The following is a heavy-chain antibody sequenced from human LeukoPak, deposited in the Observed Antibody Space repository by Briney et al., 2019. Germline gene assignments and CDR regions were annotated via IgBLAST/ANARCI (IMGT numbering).Heavy chain of an antibody. D-gene: IGHD5-18*01. CDR3: ASLAMAIEAFDY. J-gene: IGHJ4*02. CDR1: GFTFSDYY. V-gene: IGHV3-11*01. CDR2: ISSSGSTI. Sequence: GGSLRLSCAASGFTFSDYYMSWIRQAPGKGLEWVSYISSSGSTIYYADSVKGRFTISRDNAKNSLYLQMNSLRAEDTAVYYCASLAMAIEAFDYWGQGTPVTVSS.